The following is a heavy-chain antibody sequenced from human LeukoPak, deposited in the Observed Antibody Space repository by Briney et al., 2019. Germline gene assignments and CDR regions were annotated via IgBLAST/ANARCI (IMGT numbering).Heavy chain of an antibody. CDR1: GYTFTSHG. J-gene: IGHJ4*02. CDR2: ISAYNGNT. V-gene: IGHV1-18*01. D-gene: IGHD3-22*01. CDR3: ARDIDSSGYYPPFFDY. Sequence: GASVKVSCKASGYTFTSHGFSWVRQAPGQGLEWMGWISAYNGNTNYAQKLQGRVTMTRDTSISTAYMELSRLRSDDTAVYYCARDIDSSGYYPPFFDYWGQGTLVTVSS.